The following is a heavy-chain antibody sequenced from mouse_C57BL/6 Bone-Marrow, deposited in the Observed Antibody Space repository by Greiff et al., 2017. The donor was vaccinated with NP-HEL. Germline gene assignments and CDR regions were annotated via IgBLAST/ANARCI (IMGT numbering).Heavy chain of an antibody. Sequence: DVQLQESGGDLVKPGGSLKLSCAASGFTFSSYGMSWVRQTPDKRLEWVATISSGGSYTYYPDSVKGRFTISRDNAKNTLYLQMSSLKSEDTAMYYCARHYYSNYFDYWGQGTTLTVYS. CDR1: GFTFSSYG. V-gene: IGHV5-6*01. CDR3: ARHYYSNYFDY. D-gene: IGHD2-5*01. CDR2: ISSGGSYT. J-gene: IGHJ2*01.